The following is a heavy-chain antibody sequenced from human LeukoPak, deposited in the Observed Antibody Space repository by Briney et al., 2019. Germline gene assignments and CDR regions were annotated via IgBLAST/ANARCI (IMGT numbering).Heavy chain of an antibody. J-gene: IGHJ4*02. CDR3: ARDGAAAGTRGIDY. D-gene: IGHD6-13*01. CDR2: ISSSSSYI. CDR1: GFTFSSYS. V-gene: IGHV3-21*01. Sequence: SGGSLRLSCAASGFTFSSYSMNWVRQAPGKGLEWVSSISSSSSYIYYADSVKGRFTISRDNAKNSLYLQMNSLRAEDTAVYYCARDGAAAGTRGIDYWGQGTLVTVSS.